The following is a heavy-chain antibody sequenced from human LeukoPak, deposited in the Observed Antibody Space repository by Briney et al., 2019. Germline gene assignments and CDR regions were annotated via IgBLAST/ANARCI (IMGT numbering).Heavy chain of an antibody. V-gene: IGHV3-33*01. Sequence: PGGSLRLSCATSGFTFRNCGMHWVRQAPGKGLEWVAIICYDGSNKYYSDSVKGRFTISRDNSKNTLYLQMDSLRAEDTAVYYCARDRSLSYFDYWGQGTLVTVSS. CDR1: GFTFRNCG. J-gene: IGHJ4*02. CDR2: ICYDGSNK. CDR3: ARDRSLSYFDY.